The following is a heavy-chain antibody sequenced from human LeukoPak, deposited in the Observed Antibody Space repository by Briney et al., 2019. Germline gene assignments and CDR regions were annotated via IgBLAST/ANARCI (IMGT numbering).Heavy chain of an antibody. CDR3: ARRSWELFFDY. V-gene: IGHV4-59*08. D-gene: IGHD1-26*01. CDR1: GGSISSYY. CDR2: IYYSGST. J-gene: IGHJ4*02. Sequence: SETLSLTCTVSGGSISSYYWSWIRQPPGKGLEWIGYIYYSGSTYYNPSLKSRVTISVDTSKNQFSLKLSSVTAADTAVYYCARRSWELFFDYWGQGTLVTVSS.